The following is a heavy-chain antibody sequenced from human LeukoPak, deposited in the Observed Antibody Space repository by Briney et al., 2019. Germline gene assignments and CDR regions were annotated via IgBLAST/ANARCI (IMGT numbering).Heavy chain of an antibody. V-gene: IGHV3-15*01. CDR1: GFTFSNAR. J-gene: IGHJ4*02. Sequence: GGSLTLSCAASGFTFSNARMIWLPQPPGEGRVWVGRITNKTNGGTTDYAAPVKRRCTISKEASKHTLFLQVNRLNIEDTAADYCTPEGEVGLTTFDYWGQGTLVTVSS. D-gene: IGHD1-26*01. CDR2: ITNKTNGGTT. CDR3: TPEGEVGLTTFDY.